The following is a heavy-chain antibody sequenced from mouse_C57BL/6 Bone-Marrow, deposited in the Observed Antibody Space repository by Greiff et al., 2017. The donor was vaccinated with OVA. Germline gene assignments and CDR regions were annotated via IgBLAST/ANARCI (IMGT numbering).Heavy chain of an antibody. J-gene: IGHJ1*03. V-gene: IGHV1-69*01. D-gene: IGHD2-4*01. CDR1: GYTFTSYW. CDR2: IDPSDSYT. CDR3: ASEGLDYDATWYFDD. Sequence: QVQLQQSGAELVMPGASVKLSCKASGYTFTSYWMHWVKQRPGQGLEWIGEIDPSDSYTNYNQKIKGKSTLTVDKSSSTTYMQLSSLTSEDSAVYYCASEGLDYDATWYFDDWGTGTTVTVSS.